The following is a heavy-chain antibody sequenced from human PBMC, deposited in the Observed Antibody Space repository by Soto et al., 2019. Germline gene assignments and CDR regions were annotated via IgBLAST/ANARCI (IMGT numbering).Heavy chain of an antibody. Sequence: PRLSCTTSGFTFSDYYMTWVRQAPGKGLEWISYMSGSGDAIYYADSVKGRFTISRDNAKNSLHLEMNSLRVEDTAMYYCVRGNFYYGMDVWGQGTTVTVSS. CDR2: MSGSGDAI. CDR1: GFTFSDYY. V-gene: IGHV3-11*01. CDR3: VRGNFYYGMDV. J-gene: IGHJ6*02.